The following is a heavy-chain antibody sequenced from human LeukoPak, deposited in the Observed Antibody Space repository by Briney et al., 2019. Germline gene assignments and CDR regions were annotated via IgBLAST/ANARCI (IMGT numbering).Heavy chain of an antibody. J-gene: IGHJ4*02. CDR3: ARHYCSSTSCYPDY. CDR2: ISSSGSTI. V-gene: IGHV3-11*04. CDR1: GFTFSDYY. Sequence: GGSLRLSCAASGFTFSDYYMSWIRQAPGKGLEWVSYISSSGSTIYYADSVKGRFTISRDNAKNSLYLQMNSLRAEDTAVYYCARHYCSSTSCYPDYWGQGTLVTVSS. D-gene: IGHD2-2*01.